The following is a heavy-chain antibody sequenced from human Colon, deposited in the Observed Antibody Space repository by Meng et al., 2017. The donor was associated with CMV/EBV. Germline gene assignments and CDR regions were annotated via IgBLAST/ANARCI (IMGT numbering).Heavy chain of an antibody. Sequence: SCEALGFTLSTYSVYWVRQAPGKGLEWVAVISYANSRYYADTVKGQFTISRDNSKNAVNLQMNNLRPEDTGVYHCARAVTPRTSWSGSDVWGQGTTVTVSS. CDR3: ARAVTPRTSWSGSDV. CDR2: ISYANSR. D-gene: IGHD3-3*01. J-gene: IGHJ6*02. V-gene: IGHV3-30*04. CDR1: GFTLSTYS.